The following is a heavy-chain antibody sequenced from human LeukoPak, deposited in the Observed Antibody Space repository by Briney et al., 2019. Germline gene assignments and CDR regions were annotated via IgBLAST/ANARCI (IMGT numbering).Heavy chain of an antibody. CDR2: IYTSGST. D-gene: IGHD1-26*01. V-gene: IGHV4-4*07. CDR1: GGSISSYY. Sequence: TSETLSLTCTVSGGSISSYYWSWIRQPAGKGLEWIGRIYTSGSTNYNPSLKSRVTMSVDTSKNQFSLKMSSVTAADTAVYYCARVSYSYWYFDLWGRGTLVTDSS. CDR3: ARVSYSYWYFDL. J-gene: IGHJ2*01.